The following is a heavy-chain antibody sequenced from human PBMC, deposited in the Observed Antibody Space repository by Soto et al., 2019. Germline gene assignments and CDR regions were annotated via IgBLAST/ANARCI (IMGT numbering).Heavy chain of an antibody. D-gene: IGHD3-10*01. CDR1: GGSISGGGNY. CDR3: AKDYYGSGRGGHWFDP. J-gene: IGHJ5*02. Sequence: QVQLQESGPGLVKPSQTLSLTCTVSGGSISGGGNYWSWIRQHPERGLEWIGYIYYTGTTYYNPSLKSRVAISLDTSKNQFSLKLSSVTAADTAVYSCAKDYYGSGRGGHWFDPWGQGTLVTVSS. CDR2: IYYTGTT. V-gene: IGHV4-31*03.